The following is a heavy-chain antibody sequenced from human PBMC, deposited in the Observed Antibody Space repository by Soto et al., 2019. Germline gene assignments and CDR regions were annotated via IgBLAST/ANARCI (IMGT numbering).Heavy chain of an antibody. V-gene: IGHV3-23*01. J-gene: IGHJ4*02. CDR1: GFTFSNYA. CDR3: AKRNYGDYVCGN. D-gene: IGHD4-17*01. Sequence: EVQLLESGGGLVQPGGSLRLSCAASGFTFSNYAMSWVRQAPGKGLEWVSAISGSGGSTYYADSVKGRFTISRDNSKNTVYLQMNSLRAEDTAAYYCAKRNYGDYVCGNWGQGTLVTVSS. CDR2: ISGSGGST.